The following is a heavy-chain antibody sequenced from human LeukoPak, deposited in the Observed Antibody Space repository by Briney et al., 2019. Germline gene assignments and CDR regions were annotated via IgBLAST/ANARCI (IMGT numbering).Heavy chain of an antibody. CDR1: GDSISTSSYY. D-gene: IGHD3-9*01. Sequence: PSETLSLTCTVSGDSISTSSYYWGWIRQPPGKGLEWIGSFYYSGSTYYNPSLKSRVTISVDTSRNQFSLKLSSVTAADTAVYYCARHLGHDNYDILTGYYNSGNYYFDYWGQGTLVTVSS. CDR2: FYYSGST. V-gene: IGHV4-39*01. CDR3: ARHLGHDNYDILTGYYNSGNYYFDY. J-gene: IGHJ4*02.